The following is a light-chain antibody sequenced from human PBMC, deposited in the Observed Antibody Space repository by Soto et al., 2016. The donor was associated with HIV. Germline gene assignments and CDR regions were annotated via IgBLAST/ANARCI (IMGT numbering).Light chain of an antibody. J-gene: IGKJ1*01. CDR2: ATY. Sequence: DIQMTQSPSSVSASVGDRVTITCRASQAINSRLAWYQQNPGKAPEVLITATYTLQDGVPSRFSGSASGGTGTDFTLTIDSLQPEDFATYYCLQLNNFPRTFGQGTKVEIQ. CDR3: LQLNNFPRT. CDR1: QAINSR. V-gene: IGKV1-12*01.